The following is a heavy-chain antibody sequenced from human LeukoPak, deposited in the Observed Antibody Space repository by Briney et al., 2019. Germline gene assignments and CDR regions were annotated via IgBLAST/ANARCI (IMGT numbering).Heavy chain of an antibody. CDR3: ARDPYYYDSSGYLGFDY. Sequence: GGSLRLSCAASGSTFSRSWMHWVRQAPGKGLVWVSRINPDGSSRSYADSVKGRFSISRDNANNTLYLQMNSLRAEDTAVYYCARDPYYYDSSGYLGFDYWGQGTLVTVSS. D-gene: IGHD3-22*01. CDR1: GSTFSRSW. V-gene: IGHV3-74*01. J-gene: IGHJ4*02. CDR2: INPDGSSR.